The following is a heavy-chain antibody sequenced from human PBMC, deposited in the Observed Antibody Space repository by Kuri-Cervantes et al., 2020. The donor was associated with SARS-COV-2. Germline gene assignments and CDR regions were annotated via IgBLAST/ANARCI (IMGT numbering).Heavy chain of an antibody. CDR1: GYTFTSYD. Sequence: ASVKVSCKASGYTFTSYDINWVRQATGQGLEWMGWMNPNSGNTGYAQKFQGRVTITRNTSISTAYMELSSLRSEDTAVYYCATFPAADVRGVFDYWGQGTLVTVSS. CDR3: ATFPAADVRGVFDY. D-gene: IGHD6-13*01. V-gene: IGHV1-8*03. J-gene: IGHJ4*02. CDR2: MNPNSGNT.